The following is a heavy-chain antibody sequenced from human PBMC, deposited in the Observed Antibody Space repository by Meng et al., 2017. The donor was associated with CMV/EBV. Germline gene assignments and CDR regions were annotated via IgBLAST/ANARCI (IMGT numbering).Heavy chain of an antibody. CDR2: IYWNDDK. V-gene: IGHV2-5*01. Sequence: SGPTLVKPTQTLTLTCTFSGFSLSTSGVGVGWIRQPPGKALEWLALIYWNDDKRYSPSLKSRLTITKDTYKNQVVLTMTNMDPVDTATYYCAHSLDYSYEARWFDPWGQGTLVTVSS. CDR1: GFSLSTSGVG. D-gene: IGHD5-18*01. J-gene: IGHJ5*02. CDR3: AHSLDYSYEARWFDP.